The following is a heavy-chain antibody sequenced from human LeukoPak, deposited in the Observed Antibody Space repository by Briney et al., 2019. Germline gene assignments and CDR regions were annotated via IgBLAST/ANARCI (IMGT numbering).Heavy chain of an antibody. V-gene: IGHV4-39*07. CDR3: ARGQIPSAY. J-gene: IGHJ4*02. CDR1: GGSINSNSFY. Sequence: SETLSLTCSVSGGSINSNSFYWVWIRQPPGKGLEWIGSVFYGGSNFYNPSLKSRVTISADTSKNQFSLKLSSVTAADTAIYYCARGQIPSAYWGQGTLVTVSS. CDR2: VFYGGSN.